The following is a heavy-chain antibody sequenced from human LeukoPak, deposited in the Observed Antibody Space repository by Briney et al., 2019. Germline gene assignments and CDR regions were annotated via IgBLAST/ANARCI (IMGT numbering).Heavy chain of an antibody. V-gene: IGHV4-34*01. J-gene: IGHJ4*02. D-gene: IGHD3-3*01. CDR3: ARDDFWSGYYQSD. Sequence: SETLSLTCAVYGGSFSGYYWSWIRQPPGKGLEWIGEINHSGSTNYNPSLKSRVTISVDTSKNQFSLKLSSVTAADTAVYYCARDDFWSGYYQSDWGQGTLVTVSS. CDR2: INHSGST. CDR1: GGSFSGYY.